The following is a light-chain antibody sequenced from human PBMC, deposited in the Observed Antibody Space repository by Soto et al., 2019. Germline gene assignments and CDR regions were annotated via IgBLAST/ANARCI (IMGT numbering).Light chain of an antibody. CDR1: HSGSSSY. CDR2: GAS. J-gene: IGKJ4*01. V-gene: IGKV3-20*01. Sequence: EVVLTQSPATLAFASGGGSALSSCAGHSGSSSYLAWYQHKPGQSPRLLIYGASTRATGVPARFSGSGSGKVSTLTISRLEAEDSAVYYCHQYGSSPLTFGGGTKVDIK. CDR3: HQYGSSPLT.